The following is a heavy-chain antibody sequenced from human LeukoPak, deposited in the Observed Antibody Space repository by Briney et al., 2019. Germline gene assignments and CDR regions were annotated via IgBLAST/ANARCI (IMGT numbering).Heavy chain of an antibody. V-gene: IGHV4-59*08. CDR2: IYYSGST. CDR3: ARGVGRGAFDI. Sequence: NPSETLSLTCTVSGGSISSYYWSWIRQPPGKGLEWIGYIYYSGSTNYNPSLKSRVTISVDTSKNQFSLKLSSVTAADTAVYYCARGVGRGAFDIWGQGTMVTVFS. D-gene: IGHD3-10*01. CDR1: GGSISSYY. J-gene: IGHJ3*02.